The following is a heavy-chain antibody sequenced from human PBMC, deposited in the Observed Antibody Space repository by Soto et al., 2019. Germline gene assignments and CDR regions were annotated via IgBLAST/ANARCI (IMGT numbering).Heavy chain of an antibody. V-gene: IGHV3-30-3*01. Sequence: VQLVESGGGVVQPGRSLRLSCAASGFTFSSYAMHWVREAPGKGLEWVAVISYDGSNKYYADSVKGRFTISRDNSKNTLYLQMNSLRAEDTAVYYCASGYEGFDPWGQGTLVTVSS. CDR2: ISYDGSNK. J-gene: IGHJ5*02. CDR1: GFTFSSYA. D-gene: IGHD2-15*01. CDR3: ASGYEGFDP.